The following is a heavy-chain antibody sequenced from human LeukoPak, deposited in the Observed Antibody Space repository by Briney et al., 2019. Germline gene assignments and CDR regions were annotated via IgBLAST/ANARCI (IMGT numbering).Heavy chain of an antibody. J-gene: IGHJ3*02. D-gene: IGHD7-27*01. CDR3: AGDAFDI. Sequence: GGSLRLSCAASGITFSTYAMNWVRQAPGEGLEWVSVISGSAASTSYADSVKGRFTISRDNYMNMLYLQMNSLKVEDAAVYFCAGDAFDIWGQGTMVTVSS. V-gene: IGHV3-23*01. CDR1: GITFSTYA. CDR2: ISGSAAST.